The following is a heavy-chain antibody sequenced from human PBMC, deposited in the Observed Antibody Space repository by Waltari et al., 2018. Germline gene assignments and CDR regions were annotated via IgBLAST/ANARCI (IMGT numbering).Heavy chain of an antibody. J-gene: IGHJ4*02. CDR1: GASMTRGNFF. D-gene: IGHD3-10*01. V-gene: IGHV4-61*02. Sequence: QVQLQESGPRLVKPSQTLSLTCTVSGASMTRGNFFLNWIRQPAGKGLECIGRIFNPEPTNYTPSLDSRVTISLDTSKNLFSLEMTSVTDADTAVYYCARGSGSGTYYNDYFVSWGQGALVTVSS. CDR3: ARGSGSGTYYNDYFVS. CDR2: IFNPEPT.